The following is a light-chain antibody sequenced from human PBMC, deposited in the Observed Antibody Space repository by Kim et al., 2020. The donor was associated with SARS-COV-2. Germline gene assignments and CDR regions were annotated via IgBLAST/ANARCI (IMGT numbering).Light chain of an antibody. CDR3: QQYKDWPLT. V-gene: IGKV3-15*01. CDR1: QSLNRD. Sequence: VSPGERATLSCRASQSLNRDLAWYQKKPGQAHRLLIYDASTRAAGIPARFSGSESGIEFTLTISSLQSEDSAIYYCQQYKDWPLTFGGGTKVDIK. J-gene: IGKJ4*01. CDR2: DAS.